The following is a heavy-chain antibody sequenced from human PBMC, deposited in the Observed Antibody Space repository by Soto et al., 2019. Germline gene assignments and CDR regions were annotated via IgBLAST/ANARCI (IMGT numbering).Heavy chain of an antibody. V-gene: IGHV4-31*03. J-gene: IGHJ4*02. CDR1: GGSISSGGYY. Sequence: QVQLQESGPGLVKPSQTLSLTCTVSGGSISSGGYYWSWIRQHPGKGLEWIGYIYYSGSTYYNPSLKSRXXIXVXXSKNQFSLKLSSVTAADTAVYYCARARRQNDYFDYWGQRTLVTVSS. CDR2: IYYSGST. CDR3: ARARRQNDYFDY. D-gene: IGHD3-16*01.